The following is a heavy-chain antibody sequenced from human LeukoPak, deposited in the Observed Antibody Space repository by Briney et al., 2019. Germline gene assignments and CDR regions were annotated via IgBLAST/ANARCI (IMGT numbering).Heavy chain of an antibody. J-gene: IGHJ4*02. CDR1: GASVSSYY. CDR2: IHYSVTT. CDR3: ARVGDWNDLVY. V-gene: IGHV4-59*02. D-gene: IGHD1-1*01. Sequence: SETLSLTCTVSGASVSSYYWSRIRQSPGKGLEWIGYIHYSVTTNYNPSLNSRVTISVDTSKNQFSLKLSSVTSADTAVYYCARVGDWNDLVYWGQGTRVTVSS.